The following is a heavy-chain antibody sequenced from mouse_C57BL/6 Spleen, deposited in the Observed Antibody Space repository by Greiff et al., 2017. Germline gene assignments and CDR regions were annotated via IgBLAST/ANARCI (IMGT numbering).Heavy chain of an antibody. J-gene: IGHJ2*01. CDR3: ARGRYGYDFDY. CDR1: GYTFTDYY. D-gene: IGHD2-2*01. Sequence: EVKLQESGPVLVKPGASVKMSCKASGYTFTDYYMNWVKQSHGKSLEWIGVINPYNGGTSYNQKFKGKATLTVDKSSSTAYMELNSLTSEDSAVYYCARGRYGYDFDYWGQGTTLTVSS. V-gene: IGHV1-19*01. CDR2: INPYNGGT.